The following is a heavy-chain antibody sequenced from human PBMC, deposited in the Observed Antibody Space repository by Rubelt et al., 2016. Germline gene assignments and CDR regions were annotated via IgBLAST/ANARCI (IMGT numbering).Heavy chain of an antibody. CDR3: ARSDYIFGSYYFDS. V-gene: IGHV4-59*12. J-gene: IGHJ4*02. D-gene: IGHD4-11*01. CDR1: GGSIYSYY. Sequence: QVQLQESGPGLVKPSETLSLTCTVSGGSIYSYYWSWIRQPPGKGLEWIAYVHYSGNTNYNPSLKSRVTGSVDTSKNQISPRLSAVTAADTAVYYCARSDYIFGSYYFDSWGQGTLVTVSS. CDR2: VHYSGNT.